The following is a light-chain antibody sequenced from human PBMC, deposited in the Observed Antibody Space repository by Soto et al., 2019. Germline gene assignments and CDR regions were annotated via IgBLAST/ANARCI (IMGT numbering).Light chain of an antibody. CDR1: SSDVGSYNY. CDR2: DVS. J-gene: IGLJ2*01. V-gene: IGLV2-14*01. Sequence: QSALTQPASVSGSPGRSITISCTGTSSDVGSYNYVSWYQQYPGKAPKLMIYDVSNRPSGVSYRLSGSKSGNTASLTISGLQAEDEADYYCRSYTTSSTHVVFGGGTKLTVL. CDR3: RSYTTSSTHVV.